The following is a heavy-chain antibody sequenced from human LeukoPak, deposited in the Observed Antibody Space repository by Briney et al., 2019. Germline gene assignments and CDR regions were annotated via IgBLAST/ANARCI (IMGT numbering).Heavy chain of an antibody. J-gene: IGHJ3*02. CDR2: ISAYNGNT. CDR3: ARVGLGIYIPSAFDI. D-gene: IGHD6-19*01. CDR1: GYTFTSYG. Sequence: ASVKVSCKAPGYTFTSYGISWVRQAPGQGLEWMGWISAYNGNTNYAQKLQGRVTMTRNTSISTAYMELSSLRSEDTAVYYCARVGLGIYIPSAFDIWGQGTVVTVSS. V-gene: IGHV1-18*01.